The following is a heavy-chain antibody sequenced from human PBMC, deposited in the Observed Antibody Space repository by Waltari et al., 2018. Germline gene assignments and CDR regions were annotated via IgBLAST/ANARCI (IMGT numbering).Heavy chain of an antibody. V-gene: IGHV3-30-3*01. CDR1: GFTFSSYA. J-gene: IGHJ4*02. Sequence: QVQLVESGGGVVQPGRSLRLSCAASGFTFSSYAMHWVRQAPGKGLEWVAVISYDGSNKYYADSVKGRFTISRDNSKNTLYLQMNSLRAEDTAVYYCARVEDYWGQGTLVTVSS. CDR3: ARVEDY. CDR2: ISYDGSNK.